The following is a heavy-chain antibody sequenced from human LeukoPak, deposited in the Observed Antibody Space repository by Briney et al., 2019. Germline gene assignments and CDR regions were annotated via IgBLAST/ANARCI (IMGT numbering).Heavy chain of an antibody. CDR1: GFTFSSYW. CDR3: ARDKQVGATYFDY. CDR2: IKQDGSEK. D-gene: IGHD1-26*01. V-gene: IGHV3-7*01. J-gene: IGHJ4*02. Sequence: GGSLRLSCAASGFTFSSYWMSWVRQAPGKGLEWVANIKQDGSEKYYVDSVKGRFTISRDNAKNSLYLQMNSLRAEDTAVYYCARDKQVGATYFDYWGQGTLVTVSS.